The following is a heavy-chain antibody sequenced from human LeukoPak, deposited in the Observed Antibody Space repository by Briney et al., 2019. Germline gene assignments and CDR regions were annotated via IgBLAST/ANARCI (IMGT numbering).Heavy chain of an antibody. V-gene: IGHV1-58*01. J-gene: IGHJ4*02. D-gene: IGHD5-12*01. CDR3: AADPLSGYDIGSFDY. CDR2: IVVGSGNT. CDR1: GFTFTSSA. Sequence: ASVKVSCKASGFTFTSSAVQWVRQARGQRLEWIGWIVVGSGNTNYAQKFQERVTITRDMSTSTAYMELSSLRSEDTAVYYCAADPLSGYDIGSFDYWGQGTLVTVSS.